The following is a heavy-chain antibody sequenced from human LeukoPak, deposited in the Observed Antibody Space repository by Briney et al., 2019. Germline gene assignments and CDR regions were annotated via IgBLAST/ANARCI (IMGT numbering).Heavy chain of an antibody. CDR1: GYAFTYYP. D-gene: IGHD5-12*01. J-gene: IGHJ4*02. Sequence: ASVTVSCKTSGYAFTYYPLHWLRQAPGQRLHWMGWINADKGNTKYSQEFQGRVTITRDTFATTTYMELSSLTSEDTAVYYCARDVRRSDSGYAMFDYWGQGTLVTASS. V-gene: IGHV1-3*01. CDR2: INADKGNT. CDR3: ARDVRRSDSGYAMFDY.